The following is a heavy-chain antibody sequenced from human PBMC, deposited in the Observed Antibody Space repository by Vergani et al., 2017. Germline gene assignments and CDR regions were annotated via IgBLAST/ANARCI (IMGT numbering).Heavy chain of an antibody. J-gene: IGHJ1*01. V-gene: IGHV3-48*01. CDR3: ARGVHYYDSSGYYSLEYFQH. D-gene: IGHD3-22*01. Sequence: EVQLVESGGGLEQPGGSLRLSCAASRFTFSSYSMNWVRQAPGKGLEWVSYISSRDSTRYYADSVKCRFTISRDNAKNSLYLQMNSLRVEDTAVYYCARGVHYYDSSGYYSLEYFQHWGQGTLVTVSS. CDR2: ISSRDSTR. CDR1: RFTFSSYS.